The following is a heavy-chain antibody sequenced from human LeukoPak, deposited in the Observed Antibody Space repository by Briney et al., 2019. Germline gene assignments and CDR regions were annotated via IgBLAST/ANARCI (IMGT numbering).Heavy chain of an antibody. J-gene: IGHJ4*02. CDR3: ARGKPPSQRVLGPTD. V-gene: IGHV4-59*01. Sequence: KPSETLSLTCTVSGGSISSYYWSWIRQPPGKGLEWIGYIYYSGSTNYNPSLKSRVTISVDTSKNQFSLKLSSVTAADTAVYYCARGKPPSQRVLGPTDWGQGTLVTVSS. CDR2: IYYSGST. CDR1: GGSISSYY. D-gene: IGHD2-8*01.